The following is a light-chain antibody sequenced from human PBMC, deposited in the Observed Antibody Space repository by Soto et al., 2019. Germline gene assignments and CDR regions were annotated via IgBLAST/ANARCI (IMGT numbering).Light chain of an antibody. CDR2: GNS. J-gene: IGLJ1*01. Sequence: QSVRTQPPSVSGAPGQRVTMSCTGSSSNNGAGYDVHWYQQLPGTAPKLLIYGNSNRPSGVPDRFSGSKSGTSASLAITGLQAEDEADYYCQSYDSSLSGLVFGTGTKLTVL. CDR1: SSNNGAGYD. V-gene: IGLV1-40*01. CDR3: QSYDSSLSGLV.